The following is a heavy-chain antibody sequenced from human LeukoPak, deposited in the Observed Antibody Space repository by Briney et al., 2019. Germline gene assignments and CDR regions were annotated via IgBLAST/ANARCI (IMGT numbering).Heavy chain of an antibody. CDR3: ARVYGSGPFDY. CDR2: IYYSGST. V-gene: IGHV4-59*01. CDR1: DDSISSYY. J-gene: IGHJ4*02. D-gene: IGHD3-10*01. Sequence: PSETLSLTCTVSDDSISSYYWNWIRQPPGKGLEWIGYIYYSGSTDYNPSLKSRVTISVDTSKNQFSLKLSSVTAADTAVYYCARVYGSGPFDYWGQGTLVTVSS.